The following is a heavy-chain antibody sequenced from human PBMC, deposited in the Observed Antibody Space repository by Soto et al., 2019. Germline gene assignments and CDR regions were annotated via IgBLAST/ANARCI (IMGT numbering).Heavy chain of an antibody. D-gene: IGHD4-17*01. Sequence: QVQLQESGPGLVKPSQTLSLTCTFSGGSIRSDFHYWSWFRQPPGKGLEWIGNIYSSGSTYYNQSLMSQVSISVVTSQPKLSLKLSSVTAADTAVYHCARGPTVTTDYWGQGVLVIVSS. CDR2: IYSSGST. CDR3: ARGPTVTTDY. CDR1: GGSIRSDFHY. V-gene: IGHV4-30-4*01. J-gene: IGHJ4*02.